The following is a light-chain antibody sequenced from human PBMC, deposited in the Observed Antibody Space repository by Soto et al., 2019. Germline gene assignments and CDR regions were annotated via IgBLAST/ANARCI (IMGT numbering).Light chain of an antibody. V-gene: IGLV2-14*01. J-gene: IGLJ2*01. Sequence: QSALTQPASVSGSPGQSIAISCTGSSSDVGAYNYVSWYQQHPGKAPKLLVSEVSNRPSGVSNRFSGSKSGNTASLTISGLQAEDEADYYCSSYTSSSTPGVFGGGTKLTVL. CDR2: EVS. CDR3: SSYTSSSTPGV. CDR1: SSDVGAYNY.